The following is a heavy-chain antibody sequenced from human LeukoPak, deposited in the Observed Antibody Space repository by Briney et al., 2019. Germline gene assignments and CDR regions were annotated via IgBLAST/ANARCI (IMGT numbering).Heavy chain of an antibody. V-gene: IGHV4-34*01. CDR1: GGSFSGYY. J-gene: IGHJ6*03. D-gene: IGHD1-20*01. Sequence: SETLSLTCAVYGGSFSGYYWSWIRQPPGKGLEWIGEINHSGSTNYNPSLKSRVTISVDTPKNQFSLQLSSVTPEDTAVYYCARGNNWLDYYYYYMDVWGKGTTVTISS. CDR3: ARGNNWLDYYYYYMDV. CDR2: INHSGST.